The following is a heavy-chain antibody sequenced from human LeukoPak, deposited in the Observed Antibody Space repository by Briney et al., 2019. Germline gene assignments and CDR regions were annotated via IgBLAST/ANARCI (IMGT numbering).Heavy chain of an antibody. Sequence: SETLSLTCTVSGGSISSYYWSWIRQPPGKGLEWIGYIYYSGSTNYIPSLTSRVTISVDTSKNQFSLKLSSVTAADTAVYYCARHLRGYSYGPFDYWGQGTLVTVSS. CDR2: IYYSGST. V-gene: IGHV4-59*08. D-gene: IGHD5-18*01. J-gene: IGHJ4*02. CDR3: ARHLRGYSYGPFDY. CDR1: GGSISSYY.